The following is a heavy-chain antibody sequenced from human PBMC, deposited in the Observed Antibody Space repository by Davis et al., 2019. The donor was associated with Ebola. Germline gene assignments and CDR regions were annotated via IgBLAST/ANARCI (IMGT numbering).Heavy chain of an antibody. CDR1: GYTFTTYG. Sequence: AASVTVSCKASGYTFTTYGISWVRQAPGQGLEWMGWISGYNGKTNYAQKLQGRVTMTTDTSTSTAYMELRSLRSDDTAVYYCARPIYSSSWFGYAFDIWGQGTMVSVSS. CDR2: ISGYNGKT. D-gene: IGHD6-13*01. V-gene: IGHV1-18*01. CDR3: ARPIYSSSWFGYAFDI. J-gene: IGHJ3*02.